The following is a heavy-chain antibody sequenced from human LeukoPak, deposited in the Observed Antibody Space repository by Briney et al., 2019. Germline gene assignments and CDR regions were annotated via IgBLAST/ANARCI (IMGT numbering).Heavy chain of an antibody. CDR3: AKLTTS. CDR2: ISYDGSNK. J-gene: IGHJ4*02. CDR1: GFTFSSYG. V-gene: IGHV3-30*18. Sequence: GGSLRLSCAASGFTFSSYGMHWVRQAPGKGLEWVAVISYDGSNKYYADSVKGRFTISRDNSKNNLYLQMNSLRAEDTAVYYCAKLTTSWGQGTLVTVSS. D-gene: IGHD4-11*01.